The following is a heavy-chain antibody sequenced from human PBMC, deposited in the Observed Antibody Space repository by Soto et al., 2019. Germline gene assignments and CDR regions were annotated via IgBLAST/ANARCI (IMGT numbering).Heavy chain of an antibody. CDR2: INPSGGST. CDR1: GYTFTSYY. D-gene: IGHD4-4*01. V-gene: IGHV1-46*01. Sequence: ASVKVSCKASGYTFTSYYMHWVRQAPGQGLEWMGIINPSGGSTSYAQKFQGRVTMTRDTSTSTVYMELSSLRSEDTAVYYCARDGSSNAPGRGYYGMDVWGQGSTVTVSS. CDR3: ARDGSSNAPGRGYYGMDV. J-gene: IGHJ6*02.